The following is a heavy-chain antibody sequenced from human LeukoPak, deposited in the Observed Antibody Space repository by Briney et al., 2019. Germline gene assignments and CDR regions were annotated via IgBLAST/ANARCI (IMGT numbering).Heavy chain of an antibody. J-gene: IGHJ6*03. CDR2: INWNGGST. CDR1: GFTFDDYG. Sequence: GGSLRLSCAASGFTFDDYGMSWVRQAPGKGLEWVSGINWNGGSTGYADSEKGRFTISRDNAKNSLYLQMNSLRAEDTALYYCARIPYCGGDCYSGYYYYYMDVWGKGTTVTVSS. V-gene: IGHV3-20*04. CDR3: ARIPYCGGDCYSGYYYYYMDV. D-gene: IGHD2-21*02.